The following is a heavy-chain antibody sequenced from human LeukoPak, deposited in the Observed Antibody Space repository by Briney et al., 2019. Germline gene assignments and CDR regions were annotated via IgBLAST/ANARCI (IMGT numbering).Heavy chain of an antibody. Sequence: GRSLRLSCAASGFSFDDYAMHWIRQVPGKGLECVSGISWNSGTTVYADSVKGRFTISRDNAKNSLYLQMNSLSTDDTALCYCATRTRGLNFQHWGQGTLVTVSS. D-gene: IGHD1-14*01. CDR3: ATRTRGLNFQH. J-gene: IGHJ1*01. V-gene: IGHV3-9*01. CDR1: GFSFDDYA. CDR2: ISWNSGTT.